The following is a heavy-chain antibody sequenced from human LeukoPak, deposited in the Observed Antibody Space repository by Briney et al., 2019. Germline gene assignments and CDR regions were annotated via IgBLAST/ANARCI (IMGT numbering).Heavy chain of an antibody. D-gene: IGHD1-1*01. J-gene: IGHJ4*02. CDR3: ARALTTLTYEGY. Sequence: GGSLRLSCAASGFTFSSYTMRWIRQAPGKGLEWVSSISGSNSYIFYADSVKGRFTVSRDNAKDSLYLQMNSLRAEDTAVYYCARALTTLTYEGYWGQGTLVTVSS. CDR2: ISGSNSYI. CDR1: GFTFSSYT. V-gene: IGHV3-21*01.